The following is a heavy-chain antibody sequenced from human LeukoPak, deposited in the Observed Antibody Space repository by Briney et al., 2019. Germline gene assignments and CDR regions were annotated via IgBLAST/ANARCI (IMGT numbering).Heavy chain of an antibody. Sequence: ASVKVSFKASGYTFTSCDINWVRQATGQGLEWMGWMNPNSGNTGYAQKFQGRVTMTRNTSISTTYMELSSLRSEDTAVYYCAIARSSWNYYYYYYMDVWGKGTTVTVSS. V-gene: IGHV1-8*01. CDR2: MNPNSGNT. CDR3: AIARSSWNYYYYYYMDV. J-gene: IGHJ6*03. D-gene: IGHD6-13*01. CDR1: GYTFTSCD.